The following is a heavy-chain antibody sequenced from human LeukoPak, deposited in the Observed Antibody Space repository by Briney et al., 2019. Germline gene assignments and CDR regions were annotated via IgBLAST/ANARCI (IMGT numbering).Heavy chain of an antibody. D-gene: IGHD5-18*01. J-gene: IGHJ5*02. CDR2: IYYSGTT. Sequence: SETLSLTCTVSGASISDSDFFWAWVRQPPGKGLEWIGNIYYSGTTYYNPSLKSRVTISVDKSKNQFSLKLSSVTAADTAVYYCARAYVDTAMAYNWFDPWGQGTLVTVSS. V-gene: IGHV4-39*07. CDR3: ARAYVDTAMAYNWFDP. CDR1: GASISDSDFF.